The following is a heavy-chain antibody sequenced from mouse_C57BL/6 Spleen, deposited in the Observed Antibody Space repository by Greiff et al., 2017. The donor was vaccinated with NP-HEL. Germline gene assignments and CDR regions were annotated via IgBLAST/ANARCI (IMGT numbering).Heavy chain of an antibody. D-gene: IGHD2-4*01. V-gene: IGHV1-7*01. Sequence: VMLVESGAELAKPGASVKLSCKASGYTFTSYWMHWVKQRPGQGLEWIGYINPSSGYTKYNQKFKDKATLTADKSSSTAYMQLSSLTYEDSAVYYCARYDYDWYYAMDYWGQGTSVTVSS. CDR1: GYTFTSYW. CDR2: INPSSGYT. J-gene: IGHJ4*01. CDR3: ARYDYDWYYAMDY.